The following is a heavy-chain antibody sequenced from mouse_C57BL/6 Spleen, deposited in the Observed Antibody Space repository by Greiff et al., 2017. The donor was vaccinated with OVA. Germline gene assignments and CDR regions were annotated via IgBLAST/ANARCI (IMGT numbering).Heavy chain of an antibody. CDR3: AREGTTVVAGDY. D-gene: IGHD1-1*01. J-gene: IGHJ2*01. CDR2: IDPSDSYT. CDR1: GYTFTSYW. Sequence: VQLQQSGAELVKPGASVKLSCKASGYTFTSYWMQWVKQRPGQGLEWIGEIDPSDSYTNYNQKFKGKATLTVDTSSSTAYMQLSSLTSEDSAVYYCAREGTTVVAGDYWGQGTTLTVSS. V-gene: IGHV1-50*01.